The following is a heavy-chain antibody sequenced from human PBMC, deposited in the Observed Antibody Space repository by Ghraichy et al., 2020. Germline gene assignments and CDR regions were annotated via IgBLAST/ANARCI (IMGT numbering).Heavy chain of an antibody. V-gene: IGHV3-48*02. Sequence: LSLTCAASGFTFSSYSMNWVRQAPGKGLEWVSYISSSSSTIYYADSVKGRFTISRDNAKNSLYLQMNSLRDEDTAVYYCARDSAATTVPTAVDAFDIWGQGTMVTVSS. D-gene: IGHD4-17*01. CDR1: GFTFSSYS. CDR2: ISSSSSTI. CDR3: ARDSAATTVPTAVDAFDI. J-gene: IGHJ3*02.